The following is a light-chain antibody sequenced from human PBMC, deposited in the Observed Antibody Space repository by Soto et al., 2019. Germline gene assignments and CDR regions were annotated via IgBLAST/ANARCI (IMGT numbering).Light chain of an antibody. CDR3: SSYSISSTLGV. CDR1: SSDVGSYNY. Sequence: QSVLTQPASVSGSPGQSINISCTGTSSDVGSYNYVSWYQQHPGKAPKLMIYDVSNRPSGVSNRFSGSKSGNTASLTISGLQAEDEADYYCSSYSISSTLGVFGGGTKLTVL. CDR2: DVS. V-gene: IGLV2-14*01. J-gene: IGLJ2*01.